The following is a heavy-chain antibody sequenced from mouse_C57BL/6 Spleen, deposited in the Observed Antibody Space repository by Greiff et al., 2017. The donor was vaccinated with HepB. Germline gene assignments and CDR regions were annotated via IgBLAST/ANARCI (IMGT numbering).Heavy chain of an antibody. CDR2: FYPGSGSI. D-gene: IGHD1-1*01. CDR1: GYTFTEYT. J-gene: IGHJ1*03. CDR3: ARHEGYYYGSSPYWYFDV. V-gene: IGHV1-62-2*01. Sequence: QVQLKQSGAELVKPGASVKLSCKASGYTFTEYTIHWVKQRSGQGLEWIGWFYPGSGSIKYNEKFKDKATLTADKSSSTVYMELSRLTSEDSAVYFCARHEGYYYGSSPYWYFDVWGTGTTVTVSS.